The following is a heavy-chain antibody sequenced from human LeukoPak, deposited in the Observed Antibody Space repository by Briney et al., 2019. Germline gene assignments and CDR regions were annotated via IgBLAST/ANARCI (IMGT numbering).Heavy chain of an antibody. V-gene: IGHV1-69*01. CDR2: IIPIFGTA. CDR3: ASGWDTVTTFGVY. D-gene: IGHD4-17*01. J-gene: IGHJ4*02. Sequence: SVKVSCKASGGTFSSYAISWVRQAPGQGLEWMGGIIPIFGTANYAQKFQGRVTITADESTSIAYMELSSLRSEDTAVYYCASGWDTVTTFGVYWGQGTLVTVSS. CDR1: GGTFSSYA.